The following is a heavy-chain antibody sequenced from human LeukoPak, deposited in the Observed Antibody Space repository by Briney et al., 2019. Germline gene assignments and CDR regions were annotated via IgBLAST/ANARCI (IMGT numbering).Heavy chain of an antibody. CDR2: IVVGSGNT. D-gene: IGHD3-22*01. CDR3: AAEAVVITTLADAFDI. CDR1: GFTFTSSA. V-gene: IGHV1-58*01. Sequence: SVKVSCKASGFTFTSSAVQWVRQARGQRLEWIGWIVVGSGNTNYTQKFQERVTITRDMSTSTAYMELSSLRSEDTAVYYCAAEAVVITTLADAFDIWGQGTMVTVSS. J-gene: IGHJ3*02.